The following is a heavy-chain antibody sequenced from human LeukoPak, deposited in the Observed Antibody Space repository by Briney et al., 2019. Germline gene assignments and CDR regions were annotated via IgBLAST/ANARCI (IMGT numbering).Heavy chain of an antibody. CDR3: ARDPIVVVPAATYYYGMDV. CDR1: GFTFSSYA. Sequence: GGSLRLSCAASGFTFSSYAMHWVRQAPGKGLEWVAVISYDGSNKYYADSVKGRFTISGDNSKNTLYLQMNSLRAEDTAVYYCARDPIVVVPAATYYYGMDVWGQGTTVTVSS. J-gene: IGHJ6*02. V-gene: IGHV3-30-3*01. D-gene: IGHD2-2*01. CDR2: ISYDGSNK.